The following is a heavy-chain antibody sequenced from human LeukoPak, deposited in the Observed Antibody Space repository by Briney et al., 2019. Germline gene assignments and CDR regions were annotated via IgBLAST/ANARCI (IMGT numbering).Heavy chain of an antibody. Sequence: PGGSLRLSCAASGFTFSSYEMNWVRQAPGKGLEWVSYISSSGSTIYYADSVKGRFTVSRDNAKNSLYLQMNSLRAEDTAVYYCAELGITMIGGVWGKGTTVTISS. CDR3: AELGITMIGGV. V-gene: IGHV3-48*03. CDR2: ISSSGSTI. D-gene: IGHD3-10*02. J-gene: IGHJ6*04. CDR1: GFTFSSYE.